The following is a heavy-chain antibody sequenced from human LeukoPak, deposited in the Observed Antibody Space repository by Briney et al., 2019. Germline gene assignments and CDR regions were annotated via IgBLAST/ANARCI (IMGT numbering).Heavy chain of an antibody. CDR3: ARQVWFGEYYMDV. Sequence: SETLSLTCTVSGGSVSSSSYYWGWIRQPPGKGLEWIGSIYYSGSTYYNPSLKSRVTISVDTSKNQFSLKLSSVTAADTAVYYCARQVWFGEYYMDVWGKGTTVTISS. J-gene: IGHJ6*03. CDR2: IYYSGST. CDR1: GGSVSSSSYY. D-gene: IGHD3-10*01. V-gene: IGHV4-39*01.